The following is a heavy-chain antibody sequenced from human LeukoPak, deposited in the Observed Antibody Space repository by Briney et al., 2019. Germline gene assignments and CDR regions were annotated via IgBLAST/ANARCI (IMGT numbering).Heavy chain of an antibody. V-gene: IGHV5-51*01. CDR2: IYPGDSDT. Sequence: GESLKISGKGSGYSFTSYWIGWVRQMPGKGLEWMEIIYPGDSDTRYSPSFQGQVTISADKSISTAYLQWSSLKASDTAMYYCARLYDYVWGSYRFFDYWGQGTLVTVSS. CDR1: GYSFTSYW. CDR3: ARLYDYVWGSYRFFDY. J-gene: IGHJ4*02. D-gene: IGHD3-16*02.